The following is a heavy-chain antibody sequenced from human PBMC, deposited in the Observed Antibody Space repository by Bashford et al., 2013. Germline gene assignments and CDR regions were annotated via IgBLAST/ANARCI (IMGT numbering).Heavy chain of an antibody. D-gene: IGHD2-2*01. Sequence: SSETLSLTCAVSGGSISSSNWWSWVRQPPGKGLEWIGEIYHSGSTNYNPSLKSRVTISVDKSKNQFSLKLSSVTAADTAVYYCAGGDVGFGVVVPAAMPGRYYYYMDVVGQRDHGHRLL. CDR3: AGGDVGFGVVVPAAMPGRYYYYMDV. V-gene: IGHV4-4*02. J-gene: IGHJ6*03. CDR2: IYHSGST. CDR1: GGSISSSNW.